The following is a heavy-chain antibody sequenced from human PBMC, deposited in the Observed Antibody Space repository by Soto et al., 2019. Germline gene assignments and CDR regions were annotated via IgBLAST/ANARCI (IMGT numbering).Heavy chain of an antibody. CDR1: Y. CDR3: ARVCGYINASFSGYYGMDV. Sequence: YSLGIRQLPGRGLEWIGEVIDGGSANYSPSLKRRVTISRDTAKNQFSLKLNSATAADTAVYFCARVCGYINASFSGYYGMDVWGQGTTVT. D-gene: IGHD5-12*01. CDR2: VIDGGSA. V-gene: IGHV4-34*12. J-gene: IGHJ6*02.